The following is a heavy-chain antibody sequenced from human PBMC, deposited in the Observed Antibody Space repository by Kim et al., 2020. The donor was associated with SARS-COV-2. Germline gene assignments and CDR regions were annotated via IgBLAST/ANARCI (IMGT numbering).Heavy chain of an antibody. J-gene: IGHJ4*02. CDR2: IRSKTYGGTT. Sequence: GGSLRLSCTASGLTFGDYAMSWFRQAPGKGLEWVGFIRSKTYGGTTEYAASVKGRFTISRDDSKSIAYLQMNSLKTEDTAVYYCTREQTPLLWWSLGYFDYWGQGTLVTVSS. D-gene: IGHD2-21*01. V-gene: IGHV3-49*03. CDR1: GLTFGDYA. CDR3: TREQTPLLWWSLGYFDY.